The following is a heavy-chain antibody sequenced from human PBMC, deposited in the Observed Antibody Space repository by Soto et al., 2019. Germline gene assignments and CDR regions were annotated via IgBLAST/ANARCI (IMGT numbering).Heavy chain of an antibody. CDR2: ISAYNGNT. Sequence: ASVKVSCKASGYTFTSYGISWVRQAPGQGLEWMGWISAYNGNTNYAQKLQGRVTMTTDTSTSTAYMELRSLRSDDTAVYYCARGQSGHFWSGYSYRNAFDIWGQGTMVTVSS. CDR1: GYTFTSYG. J-gene: IGHJ3*02. V-gene: IGHV1-18*01. CDR3: ARGQSGHFWSGYSYRNAFDI. D-gene: IGHD3-3*02.